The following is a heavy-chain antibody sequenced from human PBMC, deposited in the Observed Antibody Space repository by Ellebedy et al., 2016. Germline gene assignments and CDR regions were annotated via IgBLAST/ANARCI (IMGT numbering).Heavy chain of an antibody. CDR3: AKGLGCSSTSCFFDY. CDR2: ISGSGGST. J-gene: IGHJ4*02. V-gene: IGHV3-23*01. D-gene: IGHD2-2*01. Sequence: GGSLRLXCAASGFTFSSYAMSWVRQAPGKGLEWVSAISGSGGSTYYADFVKGRFTISRDNSKNTLYLQMNSLRAEDTAVYYCAKGLGCSSTSCFFDYWGQGTLVTVSS. CDR1: GFTFSSYA.